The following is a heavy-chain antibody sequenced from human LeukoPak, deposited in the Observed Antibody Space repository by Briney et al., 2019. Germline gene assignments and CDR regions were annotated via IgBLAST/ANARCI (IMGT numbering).Heavy chain of an antibody. CDR1: GFTFSSSW. CDR2: ISSDGITT. V-gene: IGHV3-74*01. CDR3: ARDGSLPDY. Sequence: GGSLRLPCAASGFTFSSSWIHWVRQVPGKGLVWVSRISSDGITTNYADSVKGRFTISRDNAKNTVYLQMNSLRAEDTAAYYCARDGSLPDYWGQGTLVTVSS. J-gene: IGHJ4*02.